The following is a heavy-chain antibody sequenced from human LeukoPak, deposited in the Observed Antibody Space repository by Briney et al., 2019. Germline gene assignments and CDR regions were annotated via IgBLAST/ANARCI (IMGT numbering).Heavy chain of an antibody. CDR3: ARESRAAAAAFDI. V-gene: IGHV1-2*02. Sequence: ASVKVSCKASGYTFTGYYMHWVRQAPGQGLEWMGWINPNSGGTNYAQKFQGRVTMARDTSISTAYMELSRLGSDDTAVYYCARESRAAAAAFDIWGQGTMVTVSS. CDR1: GYTFTGYY. J-gene: IGHJ3*02. D-gene: IGHD6-13*01. CDR2: INPNSGGT.